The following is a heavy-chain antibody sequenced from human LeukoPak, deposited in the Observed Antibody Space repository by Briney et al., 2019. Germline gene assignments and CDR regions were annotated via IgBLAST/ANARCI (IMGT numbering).Heavy chain of an antibody. CDR2: ISYDGSNK. CDR3: ARDPAPSTIRFLEWFPSWFDP. V-gene: IGHV3-30-3*01. D-gene: IGHD3-3*01. CDR1: GFTFSSYA. J-gene: IGHJ5*02. Sequence: PGGSLRLSCAASGFTFSSYAMHWVRQAPGKGLEWVAVISYDGSNKYYADSVKGRFTISRDNSKNTLYLQMNSLRAEDTAVYYCARDPAPSTIRFLEWFPSWFDPWGQGTLVTVSS.